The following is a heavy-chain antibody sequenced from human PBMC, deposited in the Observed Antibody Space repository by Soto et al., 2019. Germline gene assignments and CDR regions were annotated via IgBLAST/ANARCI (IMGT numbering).Heavy chain of an antibody. CDR3: ARALIGFLDWLPDNYYYGMDV. D-gene: IGHD3-3*02. CDR1: GFIFTNYA. Sequence: GGSLRLSCTASGFIFTNYAMHWVRQAPGKGLEWVAVISPDGSVKYYSDSVKGRFTISRDNSKNTLYLQVNSLRADDTAVYYCARALIGFLDWLPDNYYYGMDVWGQGTTVTVSS. V-gene: IGHV3-30-3*01. J-gene: IGHJ6*02. CDR2: ISPDGSVK.